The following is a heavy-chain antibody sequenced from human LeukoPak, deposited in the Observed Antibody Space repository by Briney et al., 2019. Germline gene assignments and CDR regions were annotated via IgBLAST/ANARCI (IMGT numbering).Heavy chain of an antibody. D-gene: IGHD1-26*01. CDR2: VFFSGST. CDR3: ARHITVSYSAFDS. CDR1: GGPITSYF. Sequence: PSETLPLTCTVSGGPITSYFWSWIRQPPGRGLEWVGYVFFSGSTNYNPSLSSRVTISVDTSKNQFFLKVDSVTAADTAVYYCARHITVSYSAFDSWGQGALVTVSS. J-gene: IGHJ4*02. V-gene: IGHV4-59*08.